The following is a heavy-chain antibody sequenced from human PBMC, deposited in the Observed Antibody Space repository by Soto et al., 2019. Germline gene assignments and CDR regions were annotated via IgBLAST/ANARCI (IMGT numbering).Heavy chain of an antibody. D-gene: IGHD3-16*01. Sequence: GASLRLSCAASGFTFSSYGMHWVRQAPGKGLEWVAVISYDGSNKYYADSVKGRFTISRDNSKNTLYLQMNSMRAEDTAVYYCATDYTHYYSGMDVGGQGTTVTVSS. CDR2: ISYDGSNK. CDR1: GFTFSSYG. V-gene: IGHV3-30*03. J-gene: IGHJ6*02. CDR3: ATDYTHYYSGMDV.